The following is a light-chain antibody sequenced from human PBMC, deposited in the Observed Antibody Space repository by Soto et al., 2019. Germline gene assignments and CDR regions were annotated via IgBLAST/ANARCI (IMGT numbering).Light chain of an antibody. CDR1: ETINRH. CDR2: GAS. V-gene: IGKV1-39*01. J-gene: IGKJ5*01. CDR3: QQSYTALSIT. Sequence: DIQMTQSPSYLSASVGDRVTITCRASETINRHLNWYQQQPGKAPKLLIYGASSLQNGVPSRFRGGGSGTDFTLIITNLQPEDFATYYCQQSYTALSITFGQGTRLEIK.